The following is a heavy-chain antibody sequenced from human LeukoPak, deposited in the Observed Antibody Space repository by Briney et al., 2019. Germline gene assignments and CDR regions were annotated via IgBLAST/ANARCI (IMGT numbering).Heavy chain of an antibody. D-gene: IGHD3-3*01. CDR1: GFTFDDYG. CDR2: INWNGGST. Sequence: GGSLRLSCAASGFTFDDYGMSWVRQAPGKGLEWVSGINWNGGSTGYADSVKGRFTISRDNAKNSLYLQMNSLRAEDTAVYYCVKDVLRFLKWSGGYDYWGQGSLVTVSS. CDR3: VKDVLRFLKWSGGYDY. J-gene: IGHJ4*02. V-gene: IGHV3-20*04.